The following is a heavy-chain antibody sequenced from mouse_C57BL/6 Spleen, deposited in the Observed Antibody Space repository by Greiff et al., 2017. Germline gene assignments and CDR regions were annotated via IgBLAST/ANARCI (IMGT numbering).Heavy chain of an antibody. CDR1: GYTFTSYW. V-gene: IGHV1-64*01. J-gene: IGHJ4*01. D-gene: IGHD1-1*01. Sequence: VQLQQPGAELVKPGASVKLSCKASGYTFTSYWMHWVKQRPGQGLEWIGMIHPTSGSTNYNEKFKSKATLTVDKSSSTAYMQLSSLTSEDSAVYYGARDYGSSSYAMDYWGQGTSVTVSS. CDR2: IHPTSGST. CDR3: ARDYGSSSYAMDY.